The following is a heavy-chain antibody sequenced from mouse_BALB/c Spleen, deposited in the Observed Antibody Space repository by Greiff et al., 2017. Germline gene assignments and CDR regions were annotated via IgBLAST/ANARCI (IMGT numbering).Heavy chain of an antibody. CDR2: IWSGGST. CDR1: GFSFTSYG. D-gene: IGHD2-14*01. Sequence: VQLQESGPGLVQPSQSLSITCTVSGFSFTSYGVHWVRQSPGKGLEWLGVIWSGGSTDYNAAFISRLIISKNNSKSHVFFKMNSLQANDTAIYYCARNIYRYDRVDYWGQGTSVTVSS. V-gene: IGHV2-2*02. CDR3: ARNIYRYDRVDY. J-gene: IGHJ4*01.